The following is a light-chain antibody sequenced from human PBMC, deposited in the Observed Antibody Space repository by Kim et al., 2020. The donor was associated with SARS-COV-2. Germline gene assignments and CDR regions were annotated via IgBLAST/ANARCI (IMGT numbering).Light chain of an antibody. CDR3: QKYNNWPRT. CDR2: GAS. J-gene: IGKJ1*01. Sequence: EIVMTQSPATLSVSPGERATLSCRASQSVSSNLAWYQQKPGQAPRLLIYGASTRATGIPARFSGSGSGTEFTLTISSLQSEDFAVYCCQKYNNWPRTFGQGTKVDIK. V-gene: IGKV3-15*01. CDR1: QSVSSN.